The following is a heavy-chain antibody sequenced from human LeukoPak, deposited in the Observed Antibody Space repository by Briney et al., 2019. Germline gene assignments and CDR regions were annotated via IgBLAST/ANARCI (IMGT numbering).Heavy chain of an antibody. CDR3: ARRRYGLGSYSDAFDI. J-gene: IGHJ3*02. CDR1: GFIFSDHY. CDR2: IWYDGSNK. V-gene: IGHV3-33*08. D-gene: IGHD3-10*01. Sequence: GGSLRLSCAASGFIFSDHYMDWVRQAPGKGLEWVAVIWYDGSNKYYADSVKGRFTISRDNSKNTPYLQMNSLRAGDTAVYYCARRRYGLGSYSDAFDIWGQGTMVTVSS.